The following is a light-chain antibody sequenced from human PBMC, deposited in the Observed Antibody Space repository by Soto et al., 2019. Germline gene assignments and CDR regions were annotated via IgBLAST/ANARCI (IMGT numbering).Light chain of an antibody. CDR2: AAP. CDR1: QSITNY. V-gene: IGKV1-39*01. J-gene: IGKJ3*01. CDR3: QQSHNRPFT. Sequence: DIQMTPSPSSLSASVGDTVTITCRASQSITNYLNWYQHKPGKAPKLLVYAAPTLQSGVPSRFSGSRSGTDFTLTISSLQPEDFATDCCQQSHNRPFTFGPGTKLDIK.